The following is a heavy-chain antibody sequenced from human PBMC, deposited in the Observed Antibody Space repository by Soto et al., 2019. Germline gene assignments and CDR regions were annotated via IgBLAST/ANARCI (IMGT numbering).Heavy chain of an antibody. V-gene: IGHV2-5*02. J-gene: IGHJ5*02. CDR1: GFSLSTSGVG. CDR3: ALTYYGSGSYYNVRWFDP. CDR2: IYWDDDK. D-gene: IGHD3-10*01. Sequence: QITLKESGPTLVKPTQTLTLTCTFSGFSLSTSGVGVGWIRQPPGKALEWLALIYWDDDKRYSPSLKSRLTITKDTSKNQVVLTKTNMDPVDTATYYCALTYYGSGSYYNVRWFDPWGQGTLVTVSS.